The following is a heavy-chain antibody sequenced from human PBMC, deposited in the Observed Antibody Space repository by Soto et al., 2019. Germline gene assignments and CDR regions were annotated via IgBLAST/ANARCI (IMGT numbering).Heavy chain of an antibody. V-gene: IGHV3-23*01. J-gene: IGHJ4*02. D-gene: IGHD3-3*01. CDR3: AKSIIPSPAATKAFDF. Sequence: PGGSLRLSCTASGFTFSNYAMSWVRQAPGKGPEWVSVISGGGGTTYYADSVKGRFTISRDNSKNTLYLQMSSLRAEDTAVYYCAKSIIPSPAATKAFDFWGQGTLVTVSS. CDR1: GFTFSNYA. CDR2: ISGGGGTT.